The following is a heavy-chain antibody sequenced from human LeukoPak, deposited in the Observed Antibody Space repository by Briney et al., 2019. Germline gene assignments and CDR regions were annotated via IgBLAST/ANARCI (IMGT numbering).Heavy chain of an antibody. CDR1: GFTFSSYA. V-gene: IGHV3-23*01. J-gene: IGHJ4*02. D-gene: IGHD3-10*01. CDR3: AKGHYGSGSYGAFSRWAYFDY. CDR2: ISGSGDDT. Sequence: GGSLGLSCAASGFTFSSYAMSWVRQAPGKGLEWVSAISGSGDDTYYADSVKGRFTISRDNSKNTLYLQMNSLRAEDTAVYYCAKGHYGSGSYGAFSRWAYFDYWGQGTLVTVSS.